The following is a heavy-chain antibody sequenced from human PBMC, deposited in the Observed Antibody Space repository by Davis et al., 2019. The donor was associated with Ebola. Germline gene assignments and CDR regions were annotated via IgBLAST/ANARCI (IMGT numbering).Heavy chain of an antibody. D-gene: IGHD1-26*01. J-gene: IGHJ4*02. Sequence: GESLKISCVASGFTFISYAMSWVRQAPGKGLEWVSVIDGIGGGTYYADSVKGRFTISRDTAKNTLYLQMNSLKTEDTAVYYCVKWSYARFDYWGQGTLVTVSS. CDR3: VKWSYARFDY. V-gene: IGHV3-23*01. CDR2: IDGIGGGT. CDR1: GFTFISYA.